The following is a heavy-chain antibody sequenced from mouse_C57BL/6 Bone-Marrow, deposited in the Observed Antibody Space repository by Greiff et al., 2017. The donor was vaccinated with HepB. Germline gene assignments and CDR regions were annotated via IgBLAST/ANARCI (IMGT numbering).Heavy chain of an antibody. CDR1: GYTFTSYW. D-gene: IGHD4-1*01. V-gene: IGHV1-53*01. CDR2: INPSNGGT. CDR3: AREGSGSYFDY. Sequence: VQLQQPGTELVKPGASVKLSCKASGYTFTSYWMHWVKQRPGQGLEWIGNINPSNGGTNYNEKFKCKATLTVDKSSSTAYMQLSSLTSADSAVYYCAREGSGSYFDYWGQGTTLTVSS. J-gene: IGHJ2*01.